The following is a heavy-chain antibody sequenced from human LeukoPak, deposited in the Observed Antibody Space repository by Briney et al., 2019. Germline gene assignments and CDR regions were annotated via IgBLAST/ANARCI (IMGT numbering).Heavy chain of an antibody. CDR1: AGSISSSTYH. J-gene: IGHJ1*01. Sequence: SETLSLTCTVSAGSISSSTYHWAWIRQPPGKGLEWIGTVYYSGSTHYNPSLKSRVTIPVDTSKNQFSLKLSSVTAADTAVYYCASTKHLPTVATFFQHWGQGTLVTVSS. CDR3: ASTKHLPTVATFFQH. CDR2: VYYSGST. D-gene: IGHD4-17*01. V-gene: IGHV4-39*01.